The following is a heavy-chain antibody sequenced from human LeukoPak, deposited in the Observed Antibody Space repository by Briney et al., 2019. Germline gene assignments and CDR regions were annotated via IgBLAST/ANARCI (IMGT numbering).Heavy chain of an antibody. Sequence: GGSLRLSCAASGFTFSSYWMSWVRQAPGKGLEWVANIKQDGSEKYYVDSVKGRFTISRDNAKNSLYLQMNSLRAEDTAVYYCARTYSIPFCDYWGQGTLVTVSP. J-gene: IGHJ4*02. D-gene: IGHD4-11*01. CDR3: ARTYSIPFCDY. V-gene: IGHV3-7*01. CDR1: GFTFSSYW. CDR2: IKQDGSEK.